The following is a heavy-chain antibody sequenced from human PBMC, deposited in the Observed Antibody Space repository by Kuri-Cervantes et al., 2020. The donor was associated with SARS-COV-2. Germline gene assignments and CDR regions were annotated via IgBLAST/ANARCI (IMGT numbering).Heavy chain of an antibody. D-gene: IGHD3-22*01. J-gene: IGHJ4*02. CDR3: ARTYYYDSSGYYSFDY. V-gene: IGHV4-38-2*01. CDR1: GYSISSGYY. CDR2: IYHSGST. Sequence: GSLRLSCAVSGYSISSGYYWGWIRQPPGKGLEWIGSIYHSGSTYYNPSLKSRVTISVDTSKNQFSLKLSSVTAADTAVYYCARTYYYDSSGYYSFDYWGQGTLVTVSS.